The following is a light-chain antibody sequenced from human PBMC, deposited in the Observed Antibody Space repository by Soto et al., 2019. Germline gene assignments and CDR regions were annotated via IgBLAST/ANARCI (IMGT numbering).Light chain of an antibody. J-gene: IGLJ3*02. V-gene: IGLV1-47*01. CDR1: SSNIGSNY. CDR2: TNN. CDR3: ATWDDSLSAWV. Sequence: QSVLTQPPSASGTPGKRVSISCSGSSSNIGSNYVYWYQQLSGTAPKLLIYTNNQRPSGVPDRFSGSKSGTSASLAISGLRSEDEADYYCATWDDSLSAWVFGGGTKLTVL.